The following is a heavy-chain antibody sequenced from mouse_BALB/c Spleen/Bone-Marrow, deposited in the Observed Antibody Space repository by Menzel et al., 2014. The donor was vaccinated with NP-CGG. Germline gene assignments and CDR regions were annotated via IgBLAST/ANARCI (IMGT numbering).Heavy chain of an antibody. D-gene: IGHD2-1*01. CDR2: IGSKSNNYAT. CDR3: VRHGYFGNYYYALDY. V-gene: IGHV10-1*02. Sequence: DVMLVESGGGLVQPKGSLKLSCAASGFTFNTYAMNWVRQAPGKGLEWVARIGSKSNNYATYYADSVKDRFTISRDDSLNMLYLQMNNLKTEDTAMYYCVRHGYFGNYYYALDYWGQGTSVTVSS. CDR1: GFTFNTYA. J-gene: IGHJ4*01.